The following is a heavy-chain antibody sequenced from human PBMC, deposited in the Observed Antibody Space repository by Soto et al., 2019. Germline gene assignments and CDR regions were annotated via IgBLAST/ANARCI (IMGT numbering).Heavy chain of an antibody. V-gene: IGHV4-31*03. J-gene: IGHJ5*02. CDR3: AGGVPAAFLNNWFDP. CDR2: IYYSGST. Sequence: QVQLQESGPGLVKPSQTLSLTCTVSGGSISSGGYYWSWIRQHPGKGLEWIGYIYYSGSTYYNPSLKSRVTRSVDTSKNQFVLKLSSVTAADTAVYYCAGGVPAAFLNNWFDPWGQGTLVTVSS. D-gene: IGHD2-2*01. CDR1: GGSISSGGYY.